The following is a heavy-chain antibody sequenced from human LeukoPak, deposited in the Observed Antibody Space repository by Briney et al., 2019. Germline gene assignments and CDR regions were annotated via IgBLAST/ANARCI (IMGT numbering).Heavy chain of an antibody. CDR3: ATQSIVVVAATQENWFDP. V-gene: IGHV3-23*01. J-gene: IGHJ5*02. D-gene: IGHD2-15*01. CDR2: ISGSGGST. CDR1: GFTFSSYG. Sequence: GGSLRLSCAASGFTFSSYGMSWVRQAPGKGLEWVSAISGSGGSTYYADSVKGRFTISRDNSKNTLYLQMNSLRAEDTAVYYCATQSIVVVAATQENWFDPWGQGTLVTVSS.